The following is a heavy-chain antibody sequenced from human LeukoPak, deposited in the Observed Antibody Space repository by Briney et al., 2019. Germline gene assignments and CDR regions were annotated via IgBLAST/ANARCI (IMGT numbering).Heavy chain of an antibody. D-gene: IGHD6-19*01. CDR1: GASISSHY. CDR3: ARHWEAVAGIDY. Sequence: SSETLSLTCSVSGASISSHYWSWIRQPPGKRLEWIGYISNSGSTKYNPSLKSRVTISADTSKNQFSLKLSSVTAADTAVYYCARHWEAVAGIDYWGQGTLVTVSS. CDR2: ISNSGST. J-gene: IGHJ4*02. V-gene: IGHV4-59*11.